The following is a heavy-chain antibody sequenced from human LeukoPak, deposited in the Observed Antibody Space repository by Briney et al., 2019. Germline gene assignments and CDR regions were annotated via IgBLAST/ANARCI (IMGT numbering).Heavy chain of an antibody. J-gene: IGHJ4*02. Sequence: GGSLRLSCVTSGFTFSSYAMNWVRQAPEKGLEWVSSISENGGTTDYADSVKGRFTISRDNSKNTLFLQMNSLRAEDTAVYYCARQWLVNGWGQGTLVTVSS. V-gene: IGHV3-23*01. D-gene: IGHD6-19*01. CDR1: GFTFSSYA. CDR2: ISENGGTT. CDR3: ARQWLVNG.